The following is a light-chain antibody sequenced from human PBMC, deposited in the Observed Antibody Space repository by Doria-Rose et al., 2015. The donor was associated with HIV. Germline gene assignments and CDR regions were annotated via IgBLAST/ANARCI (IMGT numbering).Light chain of an antibody. CDR1: QSFSSTY. CDR3: HQYGTSWT. V-gene: IGKV3-20*01. Sequence: TQSPGTLSLSPGERATLSCRASQSFSSTYLAWYKQKPGQAPSLLIYNGSTRATGIPDRFNASGSGTDFTLTINRLEPEDFALYYCHQYGTSWTFGQGTKVEI. J-gene: IGKJ1*01. CDR2: NGS.